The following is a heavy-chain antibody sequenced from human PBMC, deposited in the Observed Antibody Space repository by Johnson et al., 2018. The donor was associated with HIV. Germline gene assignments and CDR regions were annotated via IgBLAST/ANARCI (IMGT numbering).Heavy chain of an antibody. CDR1: GFIVSSNY. CDR3: ARACRDGYTCDAFDV. V-gene: IGHV3-53*01. CDR2: IYSGGSK. Sequence: VQLVESGGGLIQPVGSLRLSCAASGFIVSSNYMSWVRQAPGKGLEWVSVIYSGGSKYYADSVKGRFTISSDNSKNTLYLKMNSLRAEDTAVFYCARACRDGYTCDAFDVWGQGTMVTVSS. J-gene: IGHJ3*01. D-gene: IGHD5-24*01.